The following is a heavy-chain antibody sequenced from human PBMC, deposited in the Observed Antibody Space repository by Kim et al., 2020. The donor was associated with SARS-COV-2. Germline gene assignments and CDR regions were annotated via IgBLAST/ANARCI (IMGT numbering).Heavy chain of an antibody. J-gene: IGHJ6*02. CDR1: GGTFSSYA. V-gene: IGHV1-69*13. D-gene: IGHD2-2*01. CDR2: IIPIFGTA. Sequence: SVKVSCKASGGTFSSYAISWVRQAPGQGLEWMGGIIPIFGTANYAQKFQGRVTITADESTSTAYMELSSLRSEDTAVYYCASFVVPAAMEFYYYYGMDVWGQGTTVTVSS. CDR3: ASFVVPAAMEFYYYYGMDV.